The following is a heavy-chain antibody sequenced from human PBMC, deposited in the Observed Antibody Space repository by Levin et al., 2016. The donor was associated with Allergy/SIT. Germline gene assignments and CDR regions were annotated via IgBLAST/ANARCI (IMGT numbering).Heavy chain of an antibody. CDR3: AKDLRDAFDI. CDR2: ISYDGSNK. J-gene: IGHJ3*02. Sequence: VRQAPGKELEWVAVISYDGSNKYYADSVKGRFTISRDNSKNTLYLQMNSLRAEDTAVYYCAKDLRDAFDIWGQGTMVTVSS. V-gene: IGHV3-30*18.